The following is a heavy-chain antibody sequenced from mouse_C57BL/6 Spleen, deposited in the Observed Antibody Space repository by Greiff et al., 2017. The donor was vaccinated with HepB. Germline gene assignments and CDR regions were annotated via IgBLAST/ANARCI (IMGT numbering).Heavy chain of an antibody. CDR2: IDPENGDT. Sequence: EVKVVESGAELVRPGASVKLSCTASGFNIKDDYMHWVKQRPEQGLEWIGWIDPENGDTEYASKFQGKATITADTSSNTAYLQLSSLTSEDTAVYYCTTLDYYGSNWYFDVWGTGTTVTVSS. V-gene: IGHV14-4*01. J-gene: IGHJ1*03. CDR1: GFNIKDDY. CDR3: TTLDYYGSNWYFDV. D-gene: IGHD1-1*01.